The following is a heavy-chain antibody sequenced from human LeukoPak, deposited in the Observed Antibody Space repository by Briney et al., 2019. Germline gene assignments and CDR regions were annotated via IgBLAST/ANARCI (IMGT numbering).Heavy chain of an antibody. V-gene: IGHV1-8*01. CDR2: MNPNSGNT. CDR1: GYTFTSYG. CDR3: ARSKVGATTLPIDS. D-gene: IGHD1-26*01. J-gene: IGHJ4*02. Sequence: GASVEVSCKASGYTFTSYGINWVRQATGQGLEWMGWMNPNSGNTGYAQTFQGRVTMTRNTSISTAYMEMNSLTSEDTAVYYCARSKVGATTLPIDSWGQGTLVIVSS.